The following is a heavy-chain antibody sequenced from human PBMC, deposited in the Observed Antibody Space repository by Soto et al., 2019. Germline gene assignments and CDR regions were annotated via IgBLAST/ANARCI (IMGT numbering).Heavy chain of an antibody. V-gene: IGHV5-51*01. Sequence: HGESLKISCKGSGYSFTSYWIGWVRQMPGKGPEWMGIIYPGDSDTRYSPSFQGQVTISADKSISTAYLQWSSLKASDTAMYYCARHVLVYDILTGGGGYGMDVWGQGTTVTVSS. CDR1: GYSFTSYW. CDR3: ARHVLVYDILTGGGGYGMDV. CDR2: IYPGDSDT. D-gene: IGHD3-9*01. J-gene: IGHJ6*02.